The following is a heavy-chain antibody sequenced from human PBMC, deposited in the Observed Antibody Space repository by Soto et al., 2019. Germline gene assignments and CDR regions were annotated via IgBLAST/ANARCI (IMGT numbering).Heavy chain of an antibody. V-gene: IGHV3-21*01. J-gene: IGHJ4*02. CDR3: ARGTGGYSYGLRY. CDR2: ISSGSSDT. D-gene: IGHD5-18*01. Sequence: PGGSLRLSCEASGFTFSRVSMNWVRQVPGKGLEWVASISSGSSDTWYADSVKGRFTISRDNSKNTLYLQMNSLRAEDTAVYYCARGTGGYSYGLRYWGQGTLVTVSS. CDR1: GFTFSRVS.